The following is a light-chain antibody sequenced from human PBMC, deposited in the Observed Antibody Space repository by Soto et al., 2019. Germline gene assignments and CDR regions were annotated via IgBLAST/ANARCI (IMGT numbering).Light chain of an antibody. Sequence: QSVLTQPPSASGTPGQRVTISCSGSSSNIGSNAVNWYQQLPGTAPKLLIYSNNQRPSGVPDRFSGSKSGTSASLAISGLQSEDKADYYCAVWDDSLNGHVFGTGTKVTVL. CDR2: SNN. J-gene: IGLJ1*01. CDR3: AVWDDSLNGHV. CDR1: SSNIGSNA. V-gene: IGLV1-44*01.